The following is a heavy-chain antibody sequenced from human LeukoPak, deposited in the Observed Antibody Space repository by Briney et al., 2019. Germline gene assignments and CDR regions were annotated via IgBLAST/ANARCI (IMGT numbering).Heavy chain of an antibody. V-gene: IGHV1-2*02. Sequence: ASVKVSCKASGYTFTGYYMHWVRQAPGQGLEWMGWINPNSGGTNYAQKFQGRVTLTRDTSISTAYLELSSLRSDDTAVYFCARAGTIAAASTAHDYWGRGTLVTVSS. CDR2: INPNSGGT. CDR1: GYTFTGYY. CDR3: ARAGTIAAASTAHDY. D-gene: IGHD6-13*01. J-gene: IGHJ4*02.